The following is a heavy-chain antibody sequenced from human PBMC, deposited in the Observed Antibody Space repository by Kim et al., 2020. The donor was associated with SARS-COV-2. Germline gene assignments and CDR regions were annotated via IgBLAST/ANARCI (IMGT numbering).Heavy chain of an antibody. CDR3: ARVTRLLWFGENPYIDN. J-gene: IGHJ4*02. CDR1: GYTFTSYA. V-gene: IGHV7-4-1*02. D-gene: IGHD3-10*01. CDR2: INTNTGNP. Sequence: APVKVSCKASGYTFTSYAMNWVRQAPGQGLEWMGWINTNTGNPTYAQGFTGRFVFSLDTSVSTAYLQISSLKAEDTAVYYCARVTRLLWFGENPYIDNWGQGTLVTVSS.